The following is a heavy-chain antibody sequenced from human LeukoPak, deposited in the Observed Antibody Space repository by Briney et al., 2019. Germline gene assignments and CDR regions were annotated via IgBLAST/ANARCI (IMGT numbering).Heavy chain of an antibody. CDR2: IYPGDSDT. CDR1: GYSFTSYW. J-gene: IGHJ4*02. CDR3: ARPVSSSRWSGYPYYFDY. Sequence: GESLKISCKGSGYSFTSYWIGWVRQMPGKGLEWLGIIYPGDSDTRYSPSFQGQVTISADKSISTAYLQWSSLKASDTAMYYCARPVSSSRWSGYPYYFDYWGQGTLVTVSS. V-gene: IGHV5-51*01. D-gene: IGHD3-3*01.